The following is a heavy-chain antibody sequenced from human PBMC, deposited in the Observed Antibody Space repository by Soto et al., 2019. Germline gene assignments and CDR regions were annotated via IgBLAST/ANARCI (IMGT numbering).Heavy chain of an antibody. CDR3: AKDSGRYDFYALAV. V-gene: IGHV3-9*01. Sequence: DVHLVQSGGGLVQPGGTLRLSCEASGFTFDDYAMHWVRQAPGKGLEWVSGISWNGDTMVYADSVRGRFTISRDNSKNSLYLQMTSLAREDTAMYYCAKDSGRYDFYALAVWGQGTTVTVSS. D-gene: IGHD3-3*01. CDR1: GFTFDDYA. CDR2: ISWNGDTM. J-gene: IGHJ6*02.